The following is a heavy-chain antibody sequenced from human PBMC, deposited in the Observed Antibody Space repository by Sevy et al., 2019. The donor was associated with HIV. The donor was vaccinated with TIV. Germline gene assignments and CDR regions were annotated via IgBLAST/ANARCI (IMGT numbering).Heavy chain of an antibody. CDR3: ARGYDAGPLIY. D-gene: IGHD3-22*01. V-gene: IGHV4-34*01. CDR2: INHSGST. CDR1: GGSFSADY. J-gene: IGHJ4*01. Sequence: SETLSLTCTVYGGSFSADYWTWIRQPPGKGLEWIGEINHSGSTNYNPSLKSRVTISLDPSKNQFSRRLTSVTAADPAVFYCARGYDAGPLIYWGHGTLVTVSS.